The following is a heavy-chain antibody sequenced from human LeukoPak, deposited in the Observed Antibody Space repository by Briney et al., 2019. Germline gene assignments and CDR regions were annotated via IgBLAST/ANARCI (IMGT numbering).Heavy chain of an antibody. Sequence: GGSLRLSCAASGFTFSSYAMSWVRQAPGKGLEWVSAISGSGGSTYYADSVKGRFTISRDNSKNTLYLQMNSLRAEDTAVYYCAKGISYNRNYGVYFDYWRQGTLVTVST. D-gene: IGHD1-7*01. CDR1: GFTFSSYA. V-gene: IGHV3-23*01. CDR2: ISGSGGST. J-gene: IGHJ4*02. CDR3: AKGISYNRNYGVYFDY.